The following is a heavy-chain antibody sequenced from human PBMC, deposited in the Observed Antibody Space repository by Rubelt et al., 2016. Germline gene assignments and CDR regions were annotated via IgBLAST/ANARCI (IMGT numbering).Heavy chain of an antibody. V-gene: IGHV1-8*01. CDR2: RNPNSGNK. Sequence: QVQLVQSGAEVKKPGASVKVSCKASGYTFTSYDINWVRQATGQGLEWMGWRNPNSGNKGYAHEFQVRVTMSRHTSIRTAYMALSSLRSEDTAVYYCARGRVGWFAPWGQGTLVTVSS. D-gene: IGHD2-15*01. CDR1: GYTFTSYD. CDR3: ARGRVGWFAP. J-gene: IGHJ5*02.